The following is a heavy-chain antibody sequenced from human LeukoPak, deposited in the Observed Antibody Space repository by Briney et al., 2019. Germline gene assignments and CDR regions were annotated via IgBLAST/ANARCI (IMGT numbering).Heavy chain of an antibody. CDR2: IYYSGTS. J-gene: IGHJ4*02. CDR1: GGSISGYY. D-gene: IGHD4-17*01. Sequence: SETLSLTCTVSGGSISGYYWGWIRQPPGPGLEWVGYIYYSGTSNYNRSLRSRVTISVDTSKNQFSLKLSSVTAADTAVYYCARWSDDYGDYGFDYWGQGTLVTVSS. CDR3: ARWSDDYGDYGFDY. V-gene: IGHV4-59*08.